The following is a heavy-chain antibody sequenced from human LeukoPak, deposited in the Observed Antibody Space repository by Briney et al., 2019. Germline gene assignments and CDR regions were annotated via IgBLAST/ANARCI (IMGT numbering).Heavy chain of an antibody. V-gene: IGHV4-59*01. Sequence: SETLSLTCAVSSGSMSSYYWSWIRQPPGKGLEWIGYIYYTGVTDYSPSLKRRLTISLDTAMKQFSLNLRSVTAADTAMYYCAKAGTTGIHHWFDPWGQGNLVTVSS. CDR3: AKAGTTGIHHWFDP. J-gene: IGHJ5*02. CDR1: SGSMSSYY. D-gene: IGHD1-1*01. CDR2: IYYTGVT.